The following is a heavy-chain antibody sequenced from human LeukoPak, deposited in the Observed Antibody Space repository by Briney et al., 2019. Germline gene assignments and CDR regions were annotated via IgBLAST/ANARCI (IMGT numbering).Heavy chain of an antibody. D-gene: IGHD2-15*01. J-gene: IGHJ4*02. CDR2: ISSTSTYM. V-gene: IGHV3-21*01. Sequence: KSGGSLRLSCAASGFTFSSYSINWVRQAPGKGLEWVSSISSTSTYMYYADSVKGRFTISRDNAKNSLFLQMNSLRGEDTAVYYCAKNTFCSSSSCQTALDYWGQGTLVTVSS. CDR1: GFTFSSYS. CDR3: AKNTFCSSSSCQTALDY.